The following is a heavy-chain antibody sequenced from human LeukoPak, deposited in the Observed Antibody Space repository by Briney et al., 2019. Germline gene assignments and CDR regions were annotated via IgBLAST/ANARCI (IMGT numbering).Heavy chain of an antibody. J-gene: IGHJ4*02. D-gene: IGHD3-9*01. CDR2: VWYDGINK. V-gene: IGHV3-33*01. CDR1: GFTFSSYG. Sequence: GRSLRLSCSASGFTFSSYGMHWVRQAPDKGLEWVAVVWYDGINKYYADSVKGRFTISRDNSKNTLYLQMDSLRAEDTAVYYCARSTSSEYDIYHFDYWGQGTLVTVSS. CDR3: ARSTSSEYDIYHFDY.